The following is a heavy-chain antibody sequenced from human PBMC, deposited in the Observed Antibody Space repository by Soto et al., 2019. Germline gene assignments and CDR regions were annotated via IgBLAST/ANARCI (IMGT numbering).Heavy chain of an antibody. D-gene: IGHD6-13*01. V-gene: IGHV1-8*01. CDR1: GYTFTSYH. J-gene: IGHJ6*02. CDR3: ARRGYSSSWYYYYYYGMDV. CDR2: MNPNSGNT. Sequence: GASVKVSCKASGYTFTSYHINWVRQATGQGLEWMGWMNPNSGNTGYAQKFQGRVTITRNTSISTAYMELSSLRSEDTAVYYCARRGYSSSWYYYYYYGMDVWGQGTTVTVSS.